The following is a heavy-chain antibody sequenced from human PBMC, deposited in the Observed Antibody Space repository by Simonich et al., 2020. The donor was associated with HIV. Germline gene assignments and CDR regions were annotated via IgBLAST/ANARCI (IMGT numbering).Heavy chain of an antibody. CDR2: INHRGRT. V-gene: IGHV4-34*01. D-gene: IGHD3-22*01. CDR1: GGSFSGYY. J-gene: IGHJ4*02. Sequence: QVQLQQWGAGLLKPSETLSLTCAVYGGSFSGYYWNWIPQPPGKGLEWIGEINHRGRTIHNPSLMRRVTISVDTSKNQFSLKLSAVTAADTSVYYCARGVDLYDSSPRGFDYWAQGTLVTVSS. CDR3: ARGVDLYDSSPRGFDY.